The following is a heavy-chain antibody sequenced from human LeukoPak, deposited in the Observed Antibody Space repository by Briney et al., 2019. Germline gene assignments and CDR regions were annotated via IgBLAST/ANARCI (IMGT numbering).Heavy chain of an antibody. CDR3: AKVLYTSSWYGLFDF. CDR2: ISGSGGST. D-gene: IGHD6-6*01. Sequence: GGSLRLSCVASGFTFSTYAMTWVRQAPGKGLEWVSVISGSGGSTYYADSVKGRFAVSRDNSKNTLYLQMNSLRADDTAIYYCAKVLYTSSWYGLFDFWGHGTLVTVSS. V-gene: IGHV3-23*01. CDR1: GFTFSTYA. J-gene: IGHJ4*01.